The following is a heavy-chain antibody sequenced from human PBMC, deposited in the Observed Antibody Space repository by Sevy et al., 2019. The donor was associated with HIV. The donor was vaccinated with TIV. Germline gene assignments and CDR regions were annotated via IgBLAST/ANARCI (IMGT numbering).Heavy chain of an antibody. CDR3: ARTNIAAAGTLHYYYYYYMDV. CDR2: INPSGGST. Sequence: ASVKVSCKASGYTFTSYYMHWVRQAPGQGLEWMGIINPSGGSTSYAQKFQGRVTMTRDTSTSTVYMELSSLRSEDTAVYYCARTNIAAAGTLHYYYYYYMDVWGKGTTVTVSS. V-gene: IGHV1-46*01. CDR1: GYTFTSYY. J-gene: IGHJ6*03. D-gene: IGHD6-13*01.